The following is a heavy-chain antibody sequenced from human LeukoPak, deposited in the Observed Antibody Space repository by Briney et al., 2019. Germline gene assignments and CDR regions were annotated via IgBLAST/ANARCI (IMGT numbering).Heavy chain of an antibody. V-gene: IGHV3-11*01. D-gene: IGHD3-22*01. CDR1: GFTFSDYY. J-gene: IGHJ4*02. Sequence: PGGSLRLSCAASGFTFSDYYMSWIRQAPGKGLEWVSYISSIGSTIYYADSVKDPFTISRDNAKNSLYLQMNSLRAEDTAVYYCARDSFYDSSGYHLSYWGQGTLVTVSS. CDR2: ISSIGSTI. CDR3: ARDSFYDSSGYHLSY.